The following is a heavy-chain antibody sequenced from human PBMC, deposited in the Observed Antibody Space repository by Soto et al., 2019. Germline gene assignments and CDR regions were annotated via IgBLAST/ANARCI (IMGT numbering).Heavy chain of an antibody. CDR1: GYGFTTYG. J-gene: IGHJ4*02. Sequence: QVHLVQSGAEVKKPGASVKVSCKGSGYGFTTYGITWVRQAPGQGLEWMAWISAHNGNTNYAQKLQGRVTLTRDTSPSTAYMELRSLRSDDTAVYYCARGRYGDYWGQGALVTVSS. D-gene: IGHD1-1*01. CDR2: ISAHNGNT. CDR3: ARGRYGDY. V-gene: IGHV1-18*01.